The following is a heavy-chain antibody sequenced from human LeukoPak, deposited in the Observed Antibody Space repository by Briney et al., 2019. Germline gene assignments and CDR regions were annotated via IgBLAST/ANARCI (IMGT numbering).Heavy chain of an antibody. D-gene: IGHD1-14*01. V-gene: IGHV3-23*01. CDR3: AKPARTDYADY. CDR2: ISGSGTST. Sequence: GGSLRLSCAASGFTFSNYSMSWVRQAPGKGLEWVSAISGSGTSTYYADSVKGRFTISRDNSKNALYLQINSLRAEDTAVYYCAKPARTDYADYWGQGTLVTVSS. CDR1: GFTFSNYS. J-gene: IGHJ4*02.